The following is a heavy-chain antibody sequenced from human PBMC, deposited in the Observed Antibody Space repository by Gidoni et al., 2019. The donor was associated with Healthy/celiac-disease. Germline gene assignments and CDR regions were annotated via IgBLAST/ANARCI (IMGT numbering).Heavy chain of an antibody. CDR2: ISSSSSYI. D-gene: IGHD2-2*01. CDR3: AREGAVPAANDY. V-gene: IGHV3-21*01. J-gene: IGHJ4*02. CDR1: GFTFSSYS. Sequence: EVQLVEYGGGLVKPGGSLRLSCAASGFTFSSYSMNWVRQAPGKGLEWVSSISSSSSYIYYADSVKGRFTISRDNAKNSLYLQMNSLRAEDTAVYYCAREGAVPAANDYWGQGTLVTVSS.